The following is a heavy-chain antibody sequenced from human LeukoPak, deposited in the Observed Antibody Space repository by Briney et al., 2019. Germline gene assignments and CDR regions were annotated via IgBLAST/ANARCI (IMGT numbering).Heavy chain of an antibody. V-gene: IGHV3-7*05. Sequence: GGSLRLSCTASTFTLNSYWLSWVRQAPGKGLECVANIKQDGGEKYYVDSVKGQFTISRDNAKNSLYLQMNSLRAEDTAVYYCASRAGYTGSWSAFDYWGQGTLVTVSS. CDR2: IKQDGGEK. CDR1: TFTLNSYW. D-gene: IGHD6-13*01. J-gene: IGHJ4*02. CDR3: ASRAGYTGSWSAFDY.